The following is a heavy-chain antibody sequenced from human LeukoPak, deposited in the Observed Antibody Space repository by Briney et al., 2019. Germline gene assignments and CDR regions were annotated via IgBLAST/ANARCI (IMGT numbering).Heavy chain of an antibody. Sequence: ASVKVSCKASGYTFTGYYMHWVRQAPGQGLEWMGWINPNSGGTNYAQKFQGRVTMTRDTSVSTAYMELSRLRSDDTAVYYCARDRSGNYGDYPFDPWGQGTLVTVSS. CDR1: GYTFTGYY. CDR3: ARDRSGNYGDYPFDP. J-gene: IGHJ5*02. CDR2: INPNSGGT. D-gene: IGHD4-17*01. V-gene: IGHV1-2*02.